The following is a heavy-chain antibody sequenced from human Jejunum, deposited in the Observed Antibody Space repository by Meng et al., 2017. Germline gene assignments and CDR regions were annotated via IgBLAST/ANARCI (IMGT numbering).Heavy chain of an antibody. CDR2: ISGRDNTI. Sequence: GESLKISCAASGFPFSDYYMSWIRQVPGQGLEWISSISGRDNTIYYADSVKGRFTISRDNAKNSLYLHMDSLRDEDTAVYYCAREGESGYDPGWFDRWGQGTLVTVSS. CDR3: AREGESGYDPGWFDR. CDR1: GFPFSDYY. J-gene: IGHJ5*02. D-gene: IGHD5-12*01. V-gene: IGHV3-11*01.